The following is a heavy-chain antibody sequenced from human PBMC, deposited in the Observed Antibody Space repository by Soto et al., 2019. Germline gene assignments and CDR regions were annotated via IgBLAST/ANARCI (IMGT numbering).Heavy chain of an antibody. CDR3: ARPGNGDDY. CDR2: IRSYNNST. Sequence: QVQLVQCGAEVKKPGASVTVSCKASGYTFTSYGVNWGRQAPGQGLEWMGWIRSYNNSTHYAQKLQGRVTMTTDTSTNPAYMELRSLRSADTAVYYCARPGNGDDYWGQGPLLTVSS. J-gene: IGHJ4*02. V-gene: IGHV1-18*01. CDR1: GYTFTSYG. D-gene: IGHD2-8*01.